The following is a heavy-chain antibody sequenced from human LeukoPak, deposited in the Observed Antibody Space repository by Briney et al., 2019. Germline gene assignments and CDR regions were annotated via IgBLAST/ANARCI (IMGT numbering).Heavy chain of an antibody. CDR1: GYTFTSYD. CDR2: MNPNSGNT. Sequence: ASVKVSCKASGYTFTSYDINWVRQATGQGLEWMGWMNPNSGNTGYAQKFQGRVTMTRNTSLSTAYMELSSLRSEGTAVYYCAKTWIQPRSWFDPWGQGTLVTVSS. V-gene: IGHV1-8*01. D-gene: IGHD5-18*01. J-gene: IGHJ5*02. CDR3: AKTWIQPRSWFDP.